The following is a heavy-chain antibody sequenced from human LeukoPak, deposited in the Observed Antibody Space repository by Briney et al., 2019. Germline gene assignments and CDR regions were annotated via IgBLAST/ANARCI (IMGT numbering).Heavy chain of an antibody. CDR2: ISGSGGST. CDR3: AKAQYYGDYGSPDY. J-gene: IGHJ4*02. D-gene: IGHD4-17*01. CDR1: GFTFSSYA. Sequence: PGGSLRLSCADSGFTFSSYAMSWVRQAPGKGLEWVSAISGSGGSTYYADSVKGRFTISRDNSKNTLYLQMNSLRAEDTAVYYCAKAQYYGDYGSPDYWGQGTLVTVSS. V-gene: IGHV3-23*01.